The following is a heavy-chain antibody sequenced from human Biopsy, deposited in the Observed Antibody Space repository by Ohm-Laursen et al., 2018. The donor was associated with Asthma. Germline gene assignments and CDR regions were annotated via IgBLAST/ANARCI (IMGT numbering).Heavy chain of an antibody. CDR3: ARTYYDFLTGQVNDAFAL. D-gene: IGHD3-9*01. J-gene: IGHJ3*01. CDR2: INAGNGNT. V-gene: IGHV1-3*01. CDR1: GYTFISYA. Sequence: SVKVSCKASGYTFISYAIHWVRQAPGQRLEWMGWINAGNGNTKYSQKFQGRVTITRDTSAGTAYMDLRSLRSEDTAMYYCARTYYDFLTGQVNDAFALWGQGTMVTVSS.